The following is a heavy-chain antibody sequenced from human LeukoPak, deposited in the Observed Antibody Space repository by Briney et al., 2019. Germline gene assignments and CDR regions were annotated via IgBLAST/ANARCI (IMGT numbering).Heavy chain of an antibody. J-gene: IGHJ4*02. V-gene: IGHV3-9*01. CDR1: GFTFDDYA. CDR2: ISWNSGSI. Sequence: PGGSLRLSCAASGFTFDDYAMHWVRRAPGKGLEWVSGISWNSGSIGYADSVKGRFTISRDNAKNSLYLQMNSLRAEDTAVYYCEVDGYWGQGTLVTVSS. CDR3: EVDGY. D-gene: IGHD5-12*01.